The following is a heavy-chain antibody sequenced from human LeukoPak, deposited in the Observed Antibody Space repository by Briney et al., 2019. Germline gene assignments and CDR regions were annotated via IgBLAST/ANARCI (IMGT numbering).Heavy chain of an antibody. J-gene: IGHJ6*03. CDR1: GGSFSGYY. Sequence: SETLSLTCAVYGGSFSGYYWSWIRQPPGKGLEWIGEIDHSGSTSYNPSLKSRVTISVDTSKNQFSLKLSSVTAADTAVYYCARHGHYDFWRELYYYSYFLDVWGKGTTATVSS. D-gene: IGHD3-3*01. CDR3: ARHGHYDFWRELYYYSYFLDV. CDR2: IDHSGST. V-gene: IGHV4-34*01.